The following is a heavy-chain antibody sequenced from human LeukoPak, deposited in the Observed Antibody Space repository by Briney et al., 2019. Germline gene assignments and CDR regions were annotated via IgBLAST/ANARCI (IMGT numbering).Heavy chain of an antibody. CDR1: GGSISNTLYY. V-gene: IGHV3-11*05. Sequence: LSLTCTVSGGSISNTLYYWGWIRQPPGKGLEWVSYISSGGTYTKYTDSVKGRFTISRDNAKNSLYLQMNSLRDEDTAVYYCARDRVPRSYDTSDDYYAPDEFDVWGRGTMVTVSS. J-gene: IGHJ3*01. CDR3: ARDRVPRSYDTSDDYYAPDEFDV. CDR2: ISSGGTYT. D-gene: IGHD3-22*01.